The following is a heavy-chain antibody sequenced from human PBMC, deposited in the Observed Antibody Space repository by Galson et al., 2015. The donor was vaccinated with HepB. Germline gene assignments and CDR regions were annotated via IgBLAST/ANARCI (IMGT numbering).Heavy chain of an antibody. J-gene: IGHJ3*02. D-gene: IGHD3-22*01. CDR1: GFSLSTSGMC. V-gene: IGHV2-70*01. Sequence: PALVKPTQTLTLTCTFSGFSLSTSGMCVSWIRQPPGKALEWLALIDWDDDKYYSTSLKTRLTISKDTSKNQVVLTMTNMDPVDTATYYCARISLYYDSSAAFDIWGQGTMVTVSS. CDR2: IDWDDDK. CDR3: ARISLYYDSSAAFDI.